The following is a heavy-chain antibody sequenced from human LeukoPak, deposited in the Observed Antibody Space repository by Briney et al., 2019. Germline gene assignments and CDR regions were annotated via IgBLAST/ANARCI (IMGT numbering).Heavy chain of an antibody. CDR3: ARLTSVVKSNWFDP. V-gene: IGHV4-39*01. Sequence: PSETLSLTCTVSGGSISSSYYYWGWIRQPPGKGLEWIGSIYYSGNTYFNPSLKSRVTISVDMSKNQFSLKVSSVTAADTAVYYCARLTSVVKSNWFDPWGQGALVTVSS. D-gene: IGHD2-15*01. CDR2: IYYSGNT. J-gene: IGHJ5*02. CDR1: GGSISSSYYY.